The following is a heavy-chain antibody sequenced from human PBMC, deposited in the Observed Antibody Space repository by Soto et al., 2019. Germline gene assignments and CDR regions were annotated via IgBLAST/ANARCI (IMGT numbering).Heavy chain of an antibody. Sequence: GGSLRLYCAASGFTFSSYPRQPVRQATGKGLEWVALMSYDRTNEYYAASVKGRFTISRDNSKNTLFLQINSLRAEDTAVYYCGKDLHHSSGYFFTVRLNAMDVWGHGT. CDR1: GFTFSSYP. CDR2: MSYDRTNE. CDR3: GKDLHHSSGYFFTVRLNAMDV. J-gene: IGHJ6*01. V-gene: IGHV3-30*18. D-gene: IGHD3-22*01.